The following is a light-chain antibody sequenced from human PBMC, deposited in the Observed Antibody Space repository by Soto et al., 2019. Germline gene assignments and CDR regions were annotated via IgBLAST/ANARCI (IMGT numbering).Light chain of an antibody. CDR1: SSNIGADDD. CDR2: GNS. J-gene: IGLJ3*02. V-gene: IGLV1-40*01. Sequence: QSVMTQPPSVSGAPGQRVTISCTGRSSNIGADDDVHWYQQLPGTAPKLLIYGNSIRPSGVPDRFSGSKSGTSASLAITGLQAEDEADYSCQSYDSSLSGSVFGGGTKVTVL. CDR3: QSYDSSLSGSV.